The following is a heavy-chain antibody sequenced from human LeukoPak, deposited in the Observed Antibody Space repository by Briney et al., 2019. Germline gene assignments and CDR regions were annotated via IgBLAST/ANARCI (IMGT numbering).Heavy chain of an antibody. D-gene: IGHD6-19*01. Sequence: SETLSLTCTVSGGSISSSSYYWGWIRQPPGKGLEWIVSIYYSGSTYYNPSLKSRVTISVDTSKNQFSLELSSVTAADTAVYYCARAYSSGWYRGNYFDYWGQGTLVTVSS. CDR2: IYYSGST. CDR3: ARAYSSGWYRGNYFDY. CDR1: GGSISSSSYY. J-gene: IGHJ4*02. V-gene: IGHV4-39*01.